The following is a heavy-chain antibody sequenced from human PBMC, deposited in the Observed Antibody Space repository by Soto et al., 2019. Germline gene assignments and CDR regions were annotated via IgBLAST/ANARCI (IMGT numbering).Heavy chain of an antibody. CDR3: ASSYYDFWSGPSSYFDY. CDR2: IIPIFGTA. V-gene: IGHV1-69*06. D-gene: IGHD3-3*01. Sequence: SVKVSCKASGGTFSSYAISWVRQAPGQGLEWMGGIIPIFGTANYAQKFQGRVTITADKSTSTAYMELSSLRSEDTAVYYCASSYYDFWSGPSSYFDYWGQGTLVTVSS. CDR1: GGTFSSYA. J-gene: IGHJ4*02.